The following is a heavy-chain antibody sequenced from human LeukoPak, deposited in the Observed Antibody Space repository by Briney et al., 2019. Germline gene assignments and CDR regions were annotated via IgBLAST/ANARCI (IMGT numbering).Heavy chain of an antibody. CDR3: AKSRSGYYQLAFDI. Sequence: GALILSCAASGFTFNNYGMHWVRQAPGKGLEWVAFIRYDGSNKYYADSVKGRFTISRDYSKNTLYLQMNSLRAEDTAVYYCAKSRSGYYQLAFDIWGQGTMVTVSS. V-gene: IGHV3-30*02. D-gene: IGHD3-22*01. CDR1: GFTFNNYG. CDR2: IRYDGSNK. J-gene: IGHJ3*02.